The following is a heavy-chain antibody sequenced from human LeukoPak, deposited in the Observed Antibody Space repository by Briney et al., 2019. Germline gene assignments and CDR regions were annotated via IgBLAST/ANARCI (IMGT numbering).Heavy chain of an antibody. D-gene: IGHD3-9*01. V-gene: IGHV1-18*01. CDR3: ARDRRYFDWLLSGPWFDP. Sequence: ASVKVSCKASGYTFTSSGISWVRQAPGQGLEWMGWISAFNGNTNYAQKLQGRVTMTTDTSTSTAYMELRSLRSDDTAVYYCARDRRYFDWLLSGPWFDPWGQGTLVTVSS. CDR2: ISAFNGNT. CDR1: GYTFTSSG. J-gene: IGHJ5*02.